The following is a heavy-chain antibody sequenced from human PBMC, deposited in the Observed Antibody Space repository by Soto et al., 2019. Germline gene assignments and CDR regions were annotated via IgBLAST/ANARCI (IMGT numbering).Heavy chain of an antibody. CDR3: ARHAGGYYDFWSGYYPRDYYYGMDV. Sequence: GESLKISCKGSGYSFTSYWIGWVRQMPGKGLEWMGIIYPGDSDTRYSPSFQGQVTISADKSICTAYLQWSSLKASDTAMYYCARHAGGYYDFWSGYYPRDYYYGMDVWGQGTTVTVSS. CDR1: GYSFTSYW. CDR2: IYPGDSDT. V-gene: IGHV5-51*01. D-gene: IGHD3-3*01. J-gene: IGHJ6*02.